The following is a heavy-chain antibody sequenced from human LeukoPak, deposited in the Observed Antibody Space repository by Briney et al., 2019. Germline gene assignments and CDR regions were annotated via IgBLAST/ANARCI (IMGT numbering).Heavy chain of an antibody. CDR2: IYPGDSDT. CDR1: VCSFTFYR. D-gene: IGHD3-22*01. V-gene: IGHV5-51*01. Sequence: AGASLKICCKGAVCSFTFYRIGCVRQMPGKRLEWLGIIYPGDSDTRYSPSFQGQVTISADKSISTAYLQWSSLKASDTAMYYCARHSPAVGYYDSSGYYSWLDPWGQGTLVTVSS. J-gene: IGHJ5*02. CDR3: ARHSPAVGYYDSSGYYSWLDP.